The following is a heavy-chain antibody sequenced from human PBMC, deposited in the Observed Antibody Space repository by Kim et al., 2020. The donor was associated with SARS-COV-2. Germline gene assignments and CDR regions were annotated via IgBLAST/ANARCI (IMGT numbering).Heavy chain of an antibody. CDR3: ARGSWQVGATYYYYYGMDV. Sequence: SRVTISVDTSKNQFSLKLSSVTAADTAVYYCARGSWQVGATYYYYYGMDVWGQGTTVTVSS. J-gene: IGHJ6*02. D-gene: IGHD1-26*01. V-gene: IGHV4-59*09.